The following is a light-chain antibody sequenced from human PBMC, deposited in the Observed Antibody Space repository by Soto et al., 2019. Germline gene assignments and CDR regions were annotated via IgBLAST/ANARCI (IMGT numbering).Light chain of an antibody. CDR2: GVT. CDR1: SSDVGNSDY. V-gene: IGLV2-14*03. Sequence: QSALTQPASVSGSPGQSITISCTGTSSDVGNSDYVSWYQHHPGKAPKLMISGVTNRPSGVSNCFSGSKSGNTASLTISGLQAEDEADYYCSSSATGTTSQVVFGGGTELTVL. CDR3: SSSATGTTSQVV. J-gene: IGLJ2*01.